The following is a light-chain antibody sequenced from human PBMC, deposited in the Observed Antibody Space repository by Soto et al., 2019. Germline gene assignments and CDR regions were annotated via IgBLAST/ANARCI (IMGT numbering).Light chain of an antibody. CDR3: QQYVGSSRT. J-gene: IGKJ1*01. V-gene: IGKV2-28*01. CDR1: QSLLHSNGYNY. Sequence: ILLTQSPPSLPVTPGDRASISCRSSQSLLHSNGYNYLDWYLQKPGQSPQLLIYAVSTRATGIPDRFSGSGSGTDFTLTISGLEPEDFAVYHCQQYVGSSRTFGEGTKV. CDR2: AVS.